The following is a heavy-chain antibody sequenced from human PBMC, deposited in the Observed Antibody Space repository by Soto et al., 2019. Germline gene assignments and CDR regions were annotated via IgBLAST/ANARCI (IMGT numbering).Heavy chain of an antibody. Sequence: PGGSLRLSCAASGFTFDDYAMHWVRQAPGKGLEWVSGISWNSGSIGYADSVKGRFTISRDNAKNSLYLQMNSLRAEDTALYYWGRSGGEVGVGVSGESYGGMDVWGQGTTVTVS. CDR1: GFTFDDYA. CDR3: GRSGGEVGVGVSGESYGGMDV. CDR2: ISWNSGSI. V-gene: IGHV3-9*01. J-gene: IGHJ6*02. D-gene: IGHD2-15*01.